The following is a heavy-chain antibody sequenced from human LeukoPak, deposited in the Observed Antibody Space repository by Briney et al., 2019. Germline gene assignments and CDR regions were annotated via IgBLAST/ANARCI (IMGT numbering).Heavy chain of an antibody. D-gene: IGHD3-22*01. J-gene: IGHJ6*02. V-gene: IGHV1-2*06. CDR3: ARLYFRAYYDSSGRSSQRLLGGMDV. CDR1: GYTFTGYY. Sequence: ASVKVSCKASGYTFTGYYMHWVRQAPGQGLEWMERINPNSGGTNYAQKFQGRVTMTRDTSISTAYMELSRLRSDDTAVYYCARLYFRAYYDSSGRSSQRLLGGMDVWGQGTTVTVSS. CDR2: INPNSGGT.